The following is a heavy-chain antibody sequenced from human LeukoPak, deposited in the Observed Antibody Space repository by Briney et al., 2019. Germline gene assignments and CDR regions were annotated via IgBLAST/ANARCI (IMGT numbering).Heavy chain of an antibody. J-gene: IGHJ6*02. D-gene: IGHD6-19*01. CDR3: AIAVAGTFRYYGMDV. CDR2: IYYSGIT. Sequence: SDTQSLTCTVSGGFIRSHYWSSVRQPPGKGLESIGYIYYSGITNYNPSHKRRITISVDTSKNQFSLKLSSGTAADTAVYYCAIAVAGTFRYYGMDVWGQGTTVTVSS. V-gene: IGHV4-59*08. CDR1: GGFIRSHY.